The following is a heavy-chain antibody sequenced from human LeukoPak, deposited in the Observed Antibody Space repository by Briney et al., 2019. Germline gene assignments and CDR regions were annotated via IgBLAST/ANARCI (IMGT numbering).Heavy chain of an antibody. CDR1: GYTFTSYG. CDR2: ISAYSGDT. J-gene: IGHJ6*02. V-gene: IGHV1-18*01. CDR3: ARDDDYSNRWTYYYGMDV. D-gene: IGHD4-11*01. Sequence: ASVKVSCKASGYTFTSYGISWVRQAPGQGLEWMGWISAYSGDTNYAQKFQGRATMATDTSTSTGYMELRSLRSDDTAVYYCARDDDYSNRWTYYYGMDVWGQGTTVTVSS.